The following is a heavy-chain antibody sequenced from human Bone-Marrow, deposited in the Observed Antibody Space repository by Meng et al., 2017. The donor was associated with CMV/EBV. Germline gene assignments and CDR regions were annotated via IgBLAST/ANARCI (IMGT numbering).Heavy chain of an antibody. V-gene: IGHV1-69*01. CDR3: TLGDF. CDR2: IIPLFGTT. J-gene: IGHJ4*02. D-gene: IGHD7-27*01. Sequence: SSVNVSCQASGSIASSYALNWVRPAPGQGLEWMGGIIPLFGTTNYPQSYQGRVTITADASTRTTYMHLKRLRSEDTAVYYCTLGDFWGPGTLVTVSS. CDR1: GSIASSYA.